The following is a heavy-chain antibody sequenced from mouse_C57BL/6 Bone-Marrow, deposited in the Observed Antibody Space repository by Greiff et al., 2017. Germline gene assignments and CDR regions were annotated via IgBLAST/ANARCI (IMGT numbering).Heavy chain of an antibody. V-gene: IGHV1-22*01. CDR2: INPNNGGT. CDR3: ARSGYYGSVDY. D-gene: IGHD1-1*01. CDR1: GYTFTDYN. Sequence: EVQLQESGPELVKPGASVKMSCKASGYTFTDYNMHWVKQSHGKSLEWIGYINPNNGGTSYNQKFKGKATLTVNKSSSTAYMELRSLTSEDSAVYYCARSGYYGSVDYWGQGTTLTVSS. J-gene: IGHJ2*01.